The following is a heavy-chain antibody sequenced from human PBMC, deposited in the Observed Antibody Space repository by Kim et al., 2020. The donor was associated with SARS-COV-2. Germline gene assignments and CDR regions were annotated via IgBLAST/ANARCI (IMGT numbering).Heavy chain of an antibody. D-gene: IGHD6-13*01. Sequence: GGSLRLSCAASGFTFSSYGMHWVRQAPGKGLEWVAVIWYDGSNKYYADSVKGRFTISRDNSKNTLYLQMNSLRAEDTAVYYCATVPSSLIAAAGTSSDYWGQGTRVTVSS. V-gene: IGHV3-33*08. J-gene: IGHJ4*02. CDR2: IWYDGSNK. CDR1: GFTFSSYG. CDR3: ATVPSSLIAAAGTSSDY.